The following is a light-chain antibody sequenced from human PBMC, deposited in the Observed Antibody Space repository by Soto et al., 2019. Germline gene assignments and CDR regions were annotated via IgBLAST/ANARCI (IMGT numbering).Light chain of an antibody. CDR1: QSVASN. CDR3: QQYHNWPPQYT. V-gene: IGKV3-15*01. CDR2: GAS. J-gene: IGKJ2*01. Sequence: EMVMTQSPASLSVSPGDGATLSSRASQSVASNVAWYQQKPGQGPRLLIHGASTRAVGVPARFSGSGSGTDFTLTISSLQSEDFAVYYCQQYHNWPPQYTFGQGTKLQIK.